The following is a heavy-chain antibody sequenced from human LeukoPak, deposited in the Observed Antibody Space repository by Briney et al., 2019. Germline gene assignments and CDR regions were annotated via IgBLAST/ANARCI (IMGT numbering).Heavy chain of an antibody. V-gene: IGHV4-31*03. D-gene: IGHD3-22*01. CDR1: GGSLSSGGYY. Sequence: SETLSLTCTVSGGSLSSGGYYWSWLRQHPGRGLEWLGYIYYSGSTYYNPSLKSRVTISVDTSKNQFSLKLSSVTAADTAVYYCARDKGYYDSSVLNWFDAWGQGTLVTVSS. CDR3: ARDKGYYDSSVLNWFDA. J-gene: IGHJ5*02. CDR2: IYYSGST.